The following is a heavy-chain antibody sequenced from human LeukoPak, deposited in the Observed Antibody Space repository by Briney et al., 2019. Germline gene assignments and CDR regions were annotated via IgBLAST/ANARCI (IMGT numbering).Heavy chain of an antibody. V-gene: IGHV3-7*01. CDR3: AREMYYYDSSGYYYGRFYFDY. CDR1: GFTFSTYW. J-gene: IGHJ4*02. D-gene: IGHD3-22*01. Sequence: GGSLRLSCTASGFTFSTYWMTWVRQAPGKGLEWVASLDHDGSEKYYVHSVRGQFIISRDNAKRSLFLQMSSLGAEDTAVYYCAREMYYYDSSGYYYGRFYFDYWGQGTLVTVSS. CDR2: LDHDGSEK.